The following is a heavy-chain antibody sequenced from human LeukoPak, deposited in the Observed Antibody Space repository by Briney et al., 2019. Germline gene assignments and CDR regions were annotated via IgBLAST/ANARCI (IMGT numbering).Heavy chain of an antibody. CDR1: GFTFDDYA. D-gene: IGHD5-18*01. CDR2: ISWNSGSV. CDR3: ARDGYSFGHDFDY. V-gene: IGHV3-9*01. Sequence: GRSLRLSCVASGFTFDDYAMHWVRQAPGKGLEWVSGISWNSGSVAYADSVKGRFTISRDNAKKFLYLQINSLRAEDTAVYYCARDGYSFGHDFDYWGQGTLVTVSS. J-gene: IGHJ4*02.